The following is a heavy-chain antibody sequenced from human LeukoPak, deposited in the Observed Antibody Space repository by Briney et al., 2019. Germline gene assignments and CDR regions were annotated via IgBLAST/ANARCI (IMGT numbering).Heavy chain of an antibody. CDR3: AKDSLYDFWSGYYTGIESGYYYGMDV. J-gene: IGHJ6*02. V-gene: IGHV3-43*02. CDR2: ISGDGGST. Sequence: GGSLRLPCAASGFTFDDYAMHWLRQDPAKALEWPSLISGDGGSTYYPVSVKGRFTISRDNSKISLYLQMNSLRTEDTALYYCAKDSLYDFWSGYYTGIESGYYYGMDVWGQGTTVTVSS. D-gene: IGHD3-3*01. CDR1: GFTFDDYA.